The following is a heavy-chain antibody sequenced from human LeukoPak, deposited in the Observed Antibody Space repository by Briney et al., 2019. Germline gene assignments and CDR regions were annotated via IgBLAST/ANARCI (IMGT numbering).Heavy chain of an antibody. CDR3: AREDSYYYGSGSYPFDY. J-gene: IGHJ4*02. V-gene: IGHV3-30-3*01. Sequence: GGSLRLSCAASGFTFSDYTMHWVRQAPGKGLEWVALISYDGSNKYYADSVKGRFTISRDNSMNTLYLQVNSLRAEDTAVHYCAREDSYYYGSGSYPFDYWGQGTLVTVSS. D-gene: IGHD3-10*01. CDR1: GFTFSDYT. CDR2: ISYDGSNK.